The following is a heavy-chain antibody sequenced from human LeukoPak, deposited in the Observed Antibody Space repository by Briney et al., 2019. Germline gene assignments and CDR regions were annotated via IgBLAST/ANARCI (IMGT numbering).Heavy chain of an antibody. CDR3: VADTDYDAFDI. CDR1: GFTVRSSY. Sequence: PGGSLRLSCAASGFTVRSSYMNWVRQAPGKGLEWVSVIYNGETKVYADSVKGRSTISRDNSENTLHLQMNSLRAEDTAVYYCVADTDYDAFDIWGQGTRVTVSS. V-gene: IGHV3-53*01. J-gene: IGHJ3*02. CDR2: IYNGETK. D-gene: IGHD4-11*01.